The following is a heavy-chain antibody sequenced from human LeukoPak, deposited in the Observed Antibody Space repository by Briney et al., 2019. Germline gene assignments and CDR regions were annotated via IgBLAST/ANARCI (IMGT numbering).Heavy chain of an antibody. J-gene: IGHJ3*02. Sequence: GGSLRLSCAASGFTFSSYGMHWVRQAPGKGLEWVAVIWYDGSNKYYADSVKGRFTISRDNSKNTLYLQMNSLRAEDTAVYYSAREPVRYCSSTSCYVQGDDAFDIWGQGTMVTVSS. CDR2: IWYDGSNK. V-gene: IGHV3-33*01. CDR1: GFTFSSYG. D-gene: IGHD2-2*01. CDR3: AREPVRYCSSTSCYVQGDDAFDI.